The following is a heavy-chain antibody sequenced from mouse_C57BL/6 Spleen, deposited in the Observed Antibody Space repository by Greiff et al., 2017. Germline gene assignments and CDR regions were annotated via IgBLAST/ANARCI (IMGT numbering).Heavy chain of an antibody. J-gene: IGHJ1*03. CDR2: IDPEDGDT. Sequence: EVMLVESGAELVRPGASVKLSCTASGFNIKDYYMHWVKQRPEQGLEWIGRIDPEDGDTEYAPKFPGQATMTADTSSNTAYLQLSSLTSEDTAVYDCTTGGITTWYCDVWGTGTTVTVSS. CDR3: TTGGITTWYCDV. CDR1: GFNIKDYY. D-gene: IGHD1-1*01. V-gene: IGHV14-1*01.